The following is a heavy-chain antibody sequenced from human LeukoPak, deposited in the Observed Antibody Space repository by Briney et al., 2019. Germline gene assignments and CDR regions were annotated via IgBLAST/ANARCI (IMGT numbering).Heavy chain of an antibody. D-gene: IGHD6-19*01. CDR1: GYTFTSYG. CDR2: ISAYNGNT. Sequence: ASVKVSCKASGYTFTSYGISWVRQAPGQGLEWMGWISAYNGNTNCAQKLQGRVTMTTDTSTSTAYMELRSLRSDDTAVYYCARVMYSSGWYDGAFDIWGQGTMVTVSS. J-gene: IGHJ3*02. V-gene: IGHV1-18*01. CDR3: ARVMYSSGWYDGAFDI.